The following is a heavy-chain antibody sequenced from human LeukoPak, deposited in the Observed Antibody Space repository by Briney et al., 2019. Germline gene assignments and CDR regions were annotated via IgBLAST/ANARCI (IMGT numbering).Heavy chain of an antibody. J-gene: IGHJ5*02. CDR2: TYYRSKWYN. CDR1: GDSVSSNSAA. CDR3: AREGEVMGATRSGWFDP. Sequence: SQTLSLACAISGDSVSSNSAAWIWIRQSPSRGLEWLGRTYYRSKWYNDYAVSVKSRITINPDTSKNQFSLQLNSVTPEDTAVYYCAREGEVMGATRSGWFDPWGQGTLVTVSS. V-gene: IGHV6-1*01. D-gene: IGHD1-26*01.